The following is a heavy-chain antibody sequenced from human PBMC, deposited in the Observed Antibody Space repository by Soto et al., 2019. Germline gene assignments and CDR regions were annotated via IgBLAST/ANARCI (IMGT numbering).Heavy chain of an antibody. Sequence: GGSLRLSCAASGFTFSRYGTNWLRQAPGKGLEWVASISSSTSYVYYADSVKGRFSTSRDNARNILYLEMYGLRTEDTAVYYCARDPSEGRVGNWFESWGQGTLVTVSS. CDR1: GFTFSRYG. CDR2: ISSSTSYV. CDR3: ARDPSEGRVGNWFES. J-gene: IGHJ5*01. D-gene: IGHD2-2*01. V-gene: IGHV3-21*06.